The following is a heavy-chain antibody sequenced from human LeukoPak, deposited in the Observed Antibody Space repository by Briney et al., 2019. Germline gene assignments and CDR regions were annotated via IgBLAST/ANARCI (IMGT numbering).Heavy chain of an antibody. CDR2: IYYSGDT. CDR3: ARAHYDGDYQYYFDY. CDR1: RYSISSNCY. Sequence: SETPSLTCDVSRYSISSNCYWAWIRQPPGKGLEWLGSIYYSGDTYYNPSLKSRVTCSVDTSKNQFSLKLNSVTAADTAVYYCARAHYDGDYQYYFDYWGQGIPVTVSS. J-gene: IGHJ4*02. D-gene: IGHD4-17*01. V-gene: IGHV4-38-2*01.